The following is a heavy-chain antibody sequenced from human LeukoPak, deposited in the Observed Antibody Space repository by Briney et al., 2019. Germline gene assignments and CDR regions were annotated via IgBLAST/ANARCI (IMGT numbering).Heavy chain of an antibody. V-gene: IGHV5-51*01. CDR2: IYPGDSDT. J-gene: IGHJ4*02. CDR3: ARTSGYIDY. Sequence: GGSLKISCKGSGYSFTSYWIGWVRQMPGKGLEWMGIIYPGDSDTRYSPSFHGQVTFSVDKSLTTAYLEWNGLKASDTAIYFCARTSGYIDYWGQGTLVTVSS. CDR1: GYSFTSYW.